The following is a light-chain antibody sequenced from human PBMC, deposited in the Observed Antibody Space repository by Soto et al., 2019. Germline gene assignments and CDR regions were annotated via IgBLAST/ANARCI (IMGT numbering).Light chain of an antibody. Sequence: QSVLTQPASVSGPPGQAITVSCSGTSSDIGAHNFVSWYQQHPGKAPNLIIYEAINRPSGVSDRFSGSKSGNTASLTISGLQAEDEADYYCCSDASSSSYGCGTGSKGSVL. CDR2: EAI. CDR1: SSDIGAHNF. V-gene: IGLV2-14*03. CDR3: CSDASSSSYG. J-gene: IGLJ1*01.